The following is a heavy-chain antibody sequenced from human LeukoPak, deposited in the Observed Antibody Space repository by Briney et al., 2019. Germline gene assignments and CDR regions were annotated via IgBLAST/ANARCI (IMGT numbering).Heavy chain of an antibody. Sequence: GRSLRLSCAASGFTFSNYGVHWVRQAPGKGLEWVAVIRYDGSTKYYADSVKGRFTISRDNSKNTVYLEMNSLKAEDTAVYYCARAYSRESGYDFVFENWGQGTLVSVSS. J-gene: IGHJ4*02. CDR3: ARAYSRESGYDFVFEN. D-gene: IGHD5-12*01. CDR2: IRYDGSTK. CDR1: GFTFSNYG. V-gene: IGHV3-33*01.